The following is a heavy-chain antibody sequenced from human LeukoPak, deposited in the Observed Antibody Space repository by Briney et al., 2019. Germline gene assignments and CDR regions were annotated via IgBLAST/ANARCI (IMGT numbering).Heavy chain of an antibody. CDR3: ARGNSGGRFYYFDY. J-gene: IGHJ4*02. CDR2: IYYSGST. Sequence: SETLSLTCTVSGGSISYYYWSWIRQPPGKGLEWIGYIYYSGSTNYNPSLKSRVTISVDTSKNQFSLKLSSVTAADTAVYYCARGNSGGRFYYFDYWGQGTLVTVSS. CDR1: GGSISYYY. D-gene: IGHD2-15*01. V-gene: IGHV4-59*01.